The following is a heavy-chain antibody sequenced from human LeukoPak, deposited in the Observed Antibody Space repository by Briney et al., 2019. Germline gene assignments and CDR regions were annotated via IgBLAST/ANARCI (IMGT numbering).Heavy chain of an antibody. D-gene: IGHD6-13*01. CDR1: GFTFDDYG. J-gene: IGHJ4*02. V-gene: IGHV3-20*04. CDR3: ARQIAAAGPDY. CDR2: IGWNGGST. Sequence: GSLRLSCAASGFTFDDYGMTWVRQAPGKGLEWVSGIGWNGGSTGYADSVKGRVTISRDNAKNSVYLQMNNLRVEDTALYYCARQIAAAGPDYWGQGTLVTVSS.